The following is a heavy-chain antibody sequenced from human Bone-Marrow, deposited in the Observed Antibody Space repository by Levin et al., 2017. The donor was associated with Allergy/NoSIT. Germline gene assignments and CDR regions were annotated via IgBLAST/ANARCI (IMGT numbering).Heavy chain of an antibody. CDR1: GFTFNTYA. J-gene: IGHJ4*01. CDR3: AKRFGSCSGGSCLHFLDY. Sequence: GESLKISCAASGFTFNTYAINLVRQAPGKGLEWLSGITGGGDKIFYADSVKGRFTISRDNSKNTVYLQMNSLRAEDTATYYCAKRFGSCSGGSCLHFLDYWGHGTLVFVSS. D-gene: IGHD2-15*01. CDR2: ITGGGDKI. V-gene: IGHV3-23*01.